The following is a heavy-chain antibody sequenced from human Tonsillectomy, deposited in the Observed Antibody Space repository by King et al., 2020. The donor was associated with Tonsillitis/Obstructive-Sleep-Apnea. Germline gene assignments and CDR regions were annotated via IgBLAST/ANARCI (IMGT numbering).Heavy chain of an antibody. D-gene: IGHD1-1*01. CDR1: GFTFSSYA. CDR2: ISYDGSNK. CDR3: ARERTGTTDLDAFDI. Sequence: VQLVESGGGVVQPGRSLRLPCAASGFTFSSYAMHWVRQAPGKGLEWVAVISYDGSNKYYADSVKGRFTISRDNSKNTRYLQMNSLRAEDTAVYYCARERTGTTDLDAFDIWGQGTMVTVSS. V-gene: IGHV3-30*01. J-gene: IGHJ3*02.